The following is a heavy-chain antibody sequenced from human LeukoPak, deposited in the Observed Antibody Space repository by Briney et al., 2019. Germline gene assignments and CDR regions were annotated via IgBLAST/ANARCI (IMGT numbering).Heavy chain of an antibody. CDR1: GGSIRSYY. CDR2: IYYSGST. Sequence: PSETLSLTCTVSGGSIRSYYWSWIRQPPGKGLEWIGYIYYSGSTNYNPSLKSRVTISVDTSKNQFSLKLSSVTAADTAVYYCARDLVGAPPRFDPWGQGTLVTVSS. V-gene: IGHV4-59*01. CDR3: ARDLVGAPPRFDP. J-gene: IGHJ5*02. D-gene: IGHD1-26*01.